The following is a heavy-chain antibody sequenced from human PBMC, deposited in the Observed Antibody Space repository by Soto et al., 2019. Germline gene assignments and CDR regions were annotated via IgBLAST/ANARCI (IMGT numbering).Heavy chain of an antibody. CDR3: AKPASMTIRAGFDH. CDR1: GFTFSSYA. D-gene: IGHD4-17*01. Sequence: EVQVLESGGGLVQPGGSLRLSCAASGFTFSSYAMSWVRQAPGQGLEWVSAISGSGSNPYYADSVKGRFTISRDNSKNTVYLKMTSQSAEDTALYYCAKPASMTIRAGFDHWGQGTLVTVSS. V-gene: IGHV3-23*01. J-gene: IGHJ4*02. CDR2: ISGSGSNP.